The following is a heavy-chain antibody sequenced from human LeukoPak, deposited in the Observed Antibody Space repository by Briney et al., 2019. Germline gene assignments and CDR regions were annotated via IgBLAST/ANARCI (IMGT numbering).Heavy chain of an antibody. CDR2: ISSSGSTI. CDR3: ARLPQGYKSHFDY. D-gene: IGHD5-24*01. J-gene: IGHJ4*02. CDR1: GFTFSDYY. Sequence: GGSLRLSCAASGFTFSDYYMNWIRQAPGKGLEWVSYISSSGSTIYYADSVKGRFTISRDDAKNSLYLQMNSLRAEDTAVYYCARLPQGYKSHFDYWGQGTLVTVSS. V-gene: IGHV3-11*04.